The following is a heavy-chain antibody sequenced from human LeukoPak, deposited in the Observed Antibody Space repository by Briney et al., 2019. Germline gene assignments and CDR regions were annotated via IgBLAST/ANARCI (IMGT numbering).Heavy chain of an antibody. J-gene: IGHJ4*02. CDR1: GGSISSSYW. Sequence: SETLSLTCAVSGGSISSSYWWSWIRQPPGKGLEWIGEIYHSGSTNYNLSLKSRVTISVDKSKNQFSLKLNSVTAADTAVYYCARARYSSGRGQYYFDYWGQGTLVTVSS. D-gene: IGHD6-25*01. CDR2: IYHSGST. CDR3: ARARYSSGRGQYYFDY. V-gene: IGHV4-4*02.